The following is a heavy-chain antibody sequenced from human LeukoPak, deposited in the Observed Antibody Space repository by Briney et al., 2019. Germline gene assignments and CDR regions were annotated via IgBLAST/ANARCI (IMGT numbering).Heavy chain of an antibody. J-gene: IGHJ4*02. Sequence: SVKVSCKASGGTFSSYAISWVRQAPGQGLEWMGRIIPILGIANYAQKFQGRVTITADKSTSTAYMELSSLRSEDTAVYYCARESRFLYFFDYWGQGTLVTVSS. CDR1: GGTFSSYA. D-gene: IGHD2-21*01. V-gene: IGHV1-69*04. CDR2: IIPILGIA. CDR3: ARESRFLYFFDY.